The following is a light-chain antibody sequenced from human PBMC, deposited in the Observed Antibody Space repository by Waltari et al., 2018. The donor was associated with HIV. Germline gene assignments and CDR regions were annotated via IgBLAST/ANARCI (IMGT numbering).Light chain of an antibody. CDR2: GAS. V-gene: IGKV1-39*01. CDR3: QQTYKLPVT. CDR1: QGIGGS. J-gene: IGKJ4*02. Sequence: DVELTHSPPSPSASVGDRVTITCHASQGIGGSLSWFQLKSYKAPKFHLYGASSLQIGVPPRFRGSGSGTEFTLTIVNLQPEDFATYYCQQTYKLPVTFGGGTTL.